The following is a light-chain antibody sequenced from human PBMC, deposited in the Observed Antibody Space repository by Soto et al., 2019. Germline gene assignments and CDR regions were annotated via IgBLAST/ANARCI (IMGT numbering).Light chain of an antibody. Sequence: DIQMTQSPSTLSGSVVDIATITCRASQTISSWLAWYQQKPGKAPKLLIYKASTLKSGVPSRFSGSGSGTEFTLTISSLQPDDFATYYCQHYNSYSEAFGQGTKVDIK. V-gene: IGKV1-5*03. J-gene: IGKJ1*01. CDR3: QHYNSYSEA. CDR1: QTISSW. CDR2: KAS.